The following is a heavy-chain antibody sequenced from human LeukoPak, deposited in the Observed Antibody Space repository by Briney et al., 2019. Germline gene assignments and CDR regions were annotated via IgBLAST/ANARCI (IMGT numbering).Heavy chain of an antibody. J-gene: IGHJ4*02. V-gene: IGHV1-2*02. CDR1: GYTFTGYY. CDR2: INPNSGGT. D-gene: IGHD2-2*01. CDR3: ARDLPGVVVPAAMEGENDY. Sequence: ASVKVSCKASGYTFTGYYMHWVRQAPGQGLEWMGWINPNSGGTNYAQKFQGRVTMTRDTSISTAYMELSRLRSDDTAVYYCARDLPGVVVPAAMEGENDYWGQGTLVTVSS.